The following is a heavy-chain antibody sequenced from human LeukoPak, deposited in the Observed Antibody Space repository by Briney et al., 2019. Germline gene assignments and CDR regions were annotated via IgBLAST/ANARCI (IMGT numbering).Heavy chain of an antibody. Sequence: GGSLRLSCAASGFTVSSNYMSWVRQAPGKGLEWVSVIYSGGSTYYADSVKGRFTISRDNAKNSLYLQMNSLRAEDTAVYYCARTHYYGSSGYLGYWGQGTLVTVSS. J-gene: IGHJ4*02. V-gene: IGHV3-53*01. CDR1: GFTVSSNY. CDR3: ARTHYYGSSGYLGY. CDR2: IYSGGST. D-gene: IGHD3-22*01.